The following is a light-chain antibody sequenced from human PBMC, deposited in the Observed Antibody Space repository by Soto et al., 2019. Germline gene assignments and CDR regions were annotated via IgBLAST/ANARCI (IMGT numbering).Light chain of an antibody. J-gene: IGKJ4*01. Sequence: DIQMTQSPSTLSASVGDRVTITCRASQSISSWLAWYQQKPGKAPKLLIYDASSLESGVPSRFSGSGSGTEFTLTISSRQPDDFATYYCQQYTSYTLTFGGGTKVEIK. CDR3: QQYTSYTLT. CDR1: QSISSW. V-gene: IGKV1-5*01. CDR2: DAS.